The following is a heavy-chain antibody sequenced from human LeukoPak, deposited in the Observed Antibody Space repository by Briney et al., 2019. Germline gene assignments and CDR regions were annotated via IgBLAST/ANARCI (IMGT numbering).Heavy chain of an antibody. D-gene: IGHD1-1*01. Sequence: PGGSLRLSCAASGFTFHGSWMNWVRQVPGKGLEWVANMDPSGTQKRYVDSVRGRFTISKDNSGTSFYLEMSSLTVDDTAIYYCAIWTPDNNWGQGTLVTVSS. CDR3: AIWTPDNN. CDR1: GFTFHGSW. J-gene: IGHJ4*02. V-gene: IGHV3-7*01. CDR2: MDPSGTQK.